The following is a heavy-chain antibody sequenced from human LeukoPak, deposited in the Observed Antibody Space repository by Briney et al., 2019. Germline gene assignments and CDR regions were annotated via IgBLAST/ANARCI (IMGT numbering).Heavy chain of an antibody. Sequence: PSETLSLTCTVSGGSISSYYWSWIRQPPGKGLEWIGCIYYSGSTNYNPSLKSRVTISVDTSKNQFSLKLSSVTAADTAVYYCARVISHGYYMDVWGKGTTVTVSS. V-gene: IGHV4-59*01. D-gene: IGHD4-17*01. CDR2: IYYSGST. CDR1: GGSISSYY. CDR3: ARVISHGYYMDV. J-gene: IGHJ6*03.